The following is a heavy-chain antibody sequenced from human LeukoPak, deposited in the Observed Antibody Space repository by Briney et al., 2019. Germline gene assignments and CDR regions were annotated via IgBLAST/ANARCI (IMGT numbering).Heavy chain of an antibody. Sequence: PSQTLSLTCTVSGGSISSGSYYWSRIRQPAGKGLEWIGRIYTSGSTNYNPSLKSRVTISVDTSKNQFSLKLSSVTAADTAVYYCARALYSSSFYYYYYMDVWGKGTTVTVSS. CDR2: IYTSGST. V-gene: IGHV4-61*02. D-gene: IGHD6-6*01. CDR1: GGSISSGSYY. J-gene: IGHJ6*03. CDR3: ARALYSSSFYYYYYMDV.